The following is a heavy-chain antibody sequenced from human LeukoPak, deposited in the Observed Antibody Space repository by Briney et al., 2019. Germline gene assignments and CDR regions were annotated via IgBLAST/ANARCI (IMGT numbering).Heavy chain of an antibody. Sequence: PSETLSLTCAVYGGPFSAYYWNWIRQPPGKGLEWIGEINHSGSTNYNPSLKSRVTISVDTSKNQFSLKVTSVTAADTAVYFCVKTPTALVRGGNYFDSWGQGTLVTVSS. V-gene: IGHV4-34*01. CDR2: INHSGST. CDR1: GGPFSAYY. CDR3: VKTPTALVRGGNYFDS. D-gene: IGHD3-16*01. J-gene: IGHJ4*02.